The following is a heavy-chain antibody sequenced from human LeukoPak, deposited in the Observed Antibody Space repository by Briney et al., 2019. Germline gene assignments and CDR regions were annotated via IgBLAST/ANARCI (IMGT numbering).Heavy chain of an antibody. D-gene: IGHD3-10*01. CDR3: ARELWPFYFDY. CDR2: INAGNGNT. J-gene: IGHJ4*02. Sequence: ASVTVSFKASGYTFTDYAMHWVRQAPGQREEGMGWINAGNGNTKYSQKFQGRVTITRDTSASTAYMQLSSLQTEDTAVYYCARELWPFYFDYWGQGTLVTVSS. V-gene: IGHV1-3*01. CDR1: GYTFTDYA.